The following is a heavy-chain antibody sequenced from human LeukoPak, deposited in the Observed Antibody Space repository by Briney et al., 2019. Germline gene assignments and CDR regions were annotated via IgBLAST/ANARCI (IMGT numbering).Heavy chain of an antibody. Sequence: PSETLSLTCSVSGSSISSYYWNWIRQPPGKGLEWIGNIHYSGSTNYNPSLKSRVTISVDTSKNQFSLKLSSVTAADTAVYYCAKSGNIYYMDVWGKGTTVTVSS. D-gene: IGHD3-3*01. CDR1: GSSISSYY. J-gene: IGHJ6*03. V-gene: IGHV4-59*01. CDR3: AKSGNIYYMDV. CDR2: IHYSGST.